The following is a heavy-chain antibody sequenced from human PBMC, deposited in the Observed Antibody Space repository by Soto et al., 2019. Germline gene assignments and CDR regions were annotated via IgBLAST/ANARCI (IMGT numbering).Heavy chain of an antibody. CDR3: AKEPSTSGLDGFDY. CDR1: GFTFISCA. J-gene: IGHJ4*02. Sequence: EVQLLESGGDLVQPGWSLRLSCAASGFTFISCAINWVRQAPGKGLEWVSTITGSGSGTYYADCVKGRFTISRDNSKNTLYLQLNSLRAADTALYYCAKEPSTSGLDGFDYWGQGTLVTVSS. D-gene: IGHD6-19*01. V-gene: IGHV3-23*01. CDR2: ITGSGSGT.